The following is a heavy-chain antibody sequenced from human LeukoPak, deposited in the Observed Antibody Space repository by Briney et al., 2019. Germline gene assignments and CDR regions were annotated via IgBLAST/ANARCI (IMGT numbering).Heavy chain of an antibody. V-gene: IGHV3-21*01. CDR1: GFTFSSYS. CDR2: ISSSSSYI. Sequence: VGSLRLSCAASGFTFSSYSMNWVRQAPGKGLEWVSSISSSSSYIYYADSVKGRFTISRDNAKNSLYLQMNSLRAEDTAVYYCARDSPYYDSSGPQAYWGQGTLVTVSS. D-gene: IGHD3-22*01. CDR3: ARDSPYYDSSGPQAY. J-gene: IGHJ4*02.